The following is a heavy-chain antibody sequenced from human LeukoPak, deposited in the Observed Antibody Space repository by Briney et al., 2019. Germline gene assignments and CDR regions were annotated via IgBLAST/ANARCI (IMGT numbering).Heavy chain of an antibody. CDR3: ARAVDWNYDFDY. Sequence: KASETLSLTCTVSGGSISSGSYYWSWIRQPAGKGLEWIGRIYTSGSTNYNPSLKSRVTISVDTSKNQFSLKLSSVTAADTAVYYCARAVDWNYDFDYWGQGTLVTVSS. D-gene: IGHD1-7*01. J-gene: IGHJ4*02. CDR1: GGSISSGSYY. CDR2: IYTSGST. V-gene: IGHV4-61*02.